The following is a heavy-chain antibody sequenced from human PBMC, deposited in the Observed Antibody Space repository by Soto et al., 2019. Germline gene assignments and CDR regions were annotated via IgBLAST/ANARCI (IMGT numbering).Heavy chain of an antibody. Sequence: QVHLQQWGAGLLKPSETLSLTCAVYDGSFSDFYWSWIRQPPGKGLEWIGEINHSGATNYNPSLKSRVTISFDTSKNQFSLKVNSVTAADTAVFYCARGRPGVRGIRFDSWGQGTLVTVSS. D-gene: IGHD3-10*01. J-gene: IGHJ4*02. V-gene: IGHV4-34*01. CDR2: INHSGAT. CDR3: ARGRPGVRGIRFDS. CDR1: DGSFSDFY.